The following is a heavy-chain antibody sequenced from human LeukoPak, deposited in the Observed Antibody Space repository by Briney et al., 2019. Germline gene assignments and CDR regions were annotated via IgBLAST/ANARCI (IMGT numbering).Heavy chain of an antibody. J-gene: IGHJ4*02. CDR1: GFTFSSYA. D-gene: IGHD3-10*01. V-gene: IGHV3-30*04. Sequence: GGSLRLSCAASGFTFSSYAMHWVRQAPGKGLEWVAVISYDGSNKYYADSVKGRFTISRDNSKNTLCLQMNSLRAEDTAVYYCAREGHYYGSGSPDYWGQGTLVTVSS. CDR3: AREGHYYGSGSPDY. CDR2: ISYDGSNK.